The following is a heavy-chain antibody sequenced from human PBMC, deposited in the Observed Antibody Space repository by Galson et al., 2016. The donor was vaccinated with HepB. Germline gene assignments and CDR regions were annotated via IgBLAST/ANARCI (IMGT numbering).Heavy chain of an antibody. D-gene: IGHD2-2*01. J-gene: IGHJ6*03. V-gene: IGHV2-5*02. CDR2: IYWDDDK. CDR1: GFSLSTSGVG. CDR3: AHSVIVPSATAGFYYYYYMDV. Sequence: PALVKPTQTLTLTCTFSGFSLSTSGVGVGWIRQPPGKALEWLALIYWDDDKRYSPSLKSRLTVTKDTSENQVVLTMTNMDPVDSATYYCAHSVIVPSATAGFYYYYYMDVWGKGTTVTVSS.